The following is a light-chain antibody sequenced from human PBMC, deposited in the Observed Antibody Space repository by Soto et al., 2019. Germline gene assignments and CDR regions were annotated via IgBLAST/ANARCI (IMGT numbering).Light chain of an antibody. CDR3: QQYVSSPWA. CDR1: QSVTNSF. V-gene: IGKV3-20*01. Sequence: EIVLAQSPGSLSLSPGERATRSSRCSQSVTNSFLAWYQQKPGQAPRLLIYGASRRATGIPDRFTGSGSGTDFTLTISRLEPEDFAVYYCQQYVSSPWAFGQGTKVDIK. CDR2: GAS. J-gene: IGKJ1*01.